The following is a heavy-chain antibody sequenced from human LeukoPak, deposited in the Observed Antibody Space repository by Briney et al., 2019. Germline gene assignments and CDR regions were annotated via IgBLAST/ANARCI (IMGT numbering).Heavy chain of an antibody. D-gene: IGHD2-21*01. CDR3: ARLRYSDY. J-gene: IGHJ4*02. V-gene: IGHV3-7*03. CDR2: IKQDGSEK. Sequence: PGGSLRLSCVASGFSFGSNWMSWVRQAPGKGLEWVANIKQDGSEKNYVDSVKGRFTISRDNAKNSLYLQMNSLRAEDTAVYYCARLRYSDYWGQGTLVTVSP. CDR1: GFSFGSNW.